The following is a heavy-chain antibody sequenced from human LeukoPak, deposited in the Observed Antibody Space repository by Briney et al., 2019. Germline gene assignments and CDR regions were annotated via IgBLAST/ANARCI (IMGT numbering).Heavy chain of an antibody. CDR1: GYTFTSYG. CDR3: ARDRDMITFGGVIADY. V-gene: IGHV1-18*04. CDR2: ISAYNGNT. D-gene: IGHD3-16*02. J-gene: IGHJ4*02. Sequence: ASVKVSCKASGYTFTSYGISWVRQAPGQGLEWMGWISAYNGNTNYAQTLQGRVTMTTDTSTSTAYMELRSLRSDDTAVYYCARDRDMITFGGVIADYWGQGTLVTVSS.